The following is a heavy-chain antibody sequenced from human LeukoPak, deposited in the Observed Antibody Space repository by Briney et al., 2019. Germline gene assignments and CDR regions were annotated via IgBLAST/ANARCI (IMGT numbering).Heavy chain of an antibody. Sequence: PGGSLRLSCAASGFTFSSYSMNWVRQAPGKGLGWVSSISSSSSYIYYADSVKGRFTISRDNAKNSLYLQMNSLRAEDTAVYYCARPDGYNNDDAFDIWGQGTMVTVSS. D-gene: IGHD5-24*01. CDR1: GFTFSSYS. V-gene: IGHV3-21*01. J-gene: IGHJ3*02. CDR3: ARPDGYNNDDAFDI. CDR2: ISSSSSYI.